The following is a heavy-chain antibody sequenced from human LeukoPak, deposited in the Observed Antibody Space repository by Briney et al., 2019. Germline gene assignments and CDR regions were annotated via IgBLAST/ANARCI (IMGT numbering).Heavy chain of an antibody. CDR1: GGSIISYY. Sequence: SETLSLPCTVSGGSIISYYWSWIRQPPGKGLEWIGYIYYSGSTNYNPSLKSRVTISVDTSKNQFSLKLSSVTAADTAVYYCAGGSYSYYFDYWGQGTLVTVSS. CDR2: IYYSGST. D-gene: IGHD1-26*01. CDR3: AGGSYSYYFDY. J-gene: IGHJ4*02. V-gene: IGHV4-59*01.